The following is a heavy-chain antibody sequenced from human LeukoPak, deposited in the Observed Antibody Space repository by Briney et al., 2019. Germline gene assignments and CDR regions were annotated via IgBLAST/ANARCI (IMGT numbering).Heavy chain of an antibody. CDR2: INHSGST. Sequence: PSETLSLTCAVYGGSFSGYYRSWIRQPPGKGLEWIGEINHSGSTNYNPSLKSRVTISVDTSKNQFSLKLSSVTAADTAVYYCARRGVKWRWSLSVAFDIWGQGTMVTVSS. D-gene: IGHD3-10*01. CDR3: ARRGVKWRWSLSVAFDI. V-gene: IGHV4-34*01. CDR1: GGSFSGYY. J-gene: IGHJ3*02.